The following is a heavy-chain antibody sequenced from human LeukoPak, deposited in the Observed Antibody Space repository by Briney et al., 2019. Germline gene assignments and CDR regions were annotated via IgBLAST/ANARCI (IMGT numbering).Heavy chain of an antibody. D-gene: IGHD6-19*01. CDR3: AVSSGWLPFDY. J-gene: IGHJ4*02. CDR2: IYTSGST. CDR1: GGSISSGAYY. Sequence: PSETLSLTCTVSGGSISSGAYYWSWIRQVPGKGLEWIGRIYTSGSTNYNPSLKSRVTISVDTSKNQFSLKLSSVTAADTAVYYCAVSSGWLPFDYWGQGTLVTVSS. V-gene: IGHV4-61*02.